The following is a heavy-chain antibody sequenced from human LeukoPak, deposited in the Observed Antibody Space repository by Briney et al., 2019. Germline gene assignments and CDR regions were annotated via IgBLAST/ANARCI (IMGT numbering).Heavy chain of an antibody. D-gene: IGHD3-10*01. V-gene: IGHV4-59*01. CDR1: GGSISSYY. CDR2: IYYSGST. J-gene: IGHJ6*02. Sequence: SETLSLTCTVSGGSISSYYWSWIRQPPGKGLEWIGYIYYSGSTNYNPSLKSRVTISVDTSKNQFSLKLSSVTAADTAVYYCARDLWSGEGGMDVWGQGTTVTVSS. CDR3: ARDLWSGEGGMDV.